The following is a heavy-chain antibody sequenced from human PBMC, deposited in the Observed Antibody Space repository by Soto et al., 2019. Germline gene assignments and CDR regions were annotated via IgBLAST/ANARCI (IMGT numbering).Heavy chain of an antibody. CDR2: IYWDDDK. CDR3: AKGSGSYSGGGMDV. CDR1: GFSLSTSGVG. D-gene: IGHD3-10*01. V-gene: IGHV2-5*02. Sequence: QITLKESGPPLVKPTQTLTLTCTFSGFSLSTSGVGVGWIRQPPGKALEWLALIYWDDDKRYSPSPKSRLTITKDTSKNQVVLTMTNMDPVDTATYYCAKGSGSYSGGGMDVWGQGTTVTVSS. J-gene: IGHJ6*02.